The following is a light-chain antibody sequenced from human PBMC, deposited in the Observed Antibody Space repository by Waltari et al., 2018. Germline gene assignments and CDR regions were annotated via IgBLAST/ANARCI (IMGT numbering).Light chain of an antibody. Sequence: DIRLTQSPSSLSASVGARVTITCRASHGISYYLAWFQQKSGKAPRPLIFGASSLQSGVPWRFSGSGSETFFTLTIHDLQPEDFATYYCLQYNSYPPTFGGGTTV. V-gene: IGKV1-16*01. J-gene: IGKJ4*01. CDR3: LQYNSYPPT. CDR1: HGISYY. CDR2: GAS.